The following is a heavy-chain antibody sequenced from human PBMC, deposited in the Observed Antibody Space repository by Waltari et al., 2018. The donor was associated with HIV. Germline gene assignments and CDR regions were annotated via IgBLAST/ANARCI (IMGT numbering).Heavy chain of an antibody. CDR2: INYVGTT. CDR1: GGPFSGYY. V-gene: IGHV4-34*02. J-gene: IGHJ3*02. CDR3: ARRMDNWGLQAFDI. D-gene: IGHD7-27*01. Sequence: QVHLQQWGAGLLKPSETLSLTCGVYGGPFSGYYWSWIRQPPGKGLEWLGEINYVGTTKYNPSLKSRVTVLLDTSKTQFSLQLSSVTAADTAVYYCARRMDNWGLQAFDIWGQGTMVTVSA.